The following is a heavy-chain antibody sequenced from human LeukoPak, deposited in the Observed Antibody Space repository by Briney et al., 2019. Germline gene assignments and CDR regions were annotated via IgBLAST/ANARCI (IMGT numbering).Heavy chain of an antibody. Sequence: ASVKVSCKASGYTFTSYGISWVRQAPGQGLEWMGWISAYNGNTNYAQKLQGRVTMTTDTSTSTAYMELRSLRSEDTAVYYCARGAVGVVIFYYYMDVWGKGTTVTVSS. V-gene: IGHV1-18*01. J-gene: IGHJ6*03. CDR2: ISAYNGNT. D-gene: IGHD3-3*01. CDR3: ARGAVGVVIFYYYMDV. CDR1: GYTFTSYG.